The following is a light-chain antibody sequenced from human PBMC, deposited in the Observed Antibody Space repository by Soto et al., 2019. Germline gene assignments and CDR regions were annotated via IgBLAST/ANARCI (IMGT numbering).Light chain of an antibody. CDR1: SSNIGAGYD. J-gene: IGLJ1*01. CDR3: SSYSTTSTLV. Sequence: QSVLTQPPSVSGAPGQRVTISCTGSSSNIGAGYDVHWYQQLPGTAPKLLIYGNNNRALGVPDRFSASKSGTSASLAITGLQAEDEAEYYCSSYSTTSTLVFGSGTKLTVL. V-gene: IGLV1-40*01. CDR2: GNN.